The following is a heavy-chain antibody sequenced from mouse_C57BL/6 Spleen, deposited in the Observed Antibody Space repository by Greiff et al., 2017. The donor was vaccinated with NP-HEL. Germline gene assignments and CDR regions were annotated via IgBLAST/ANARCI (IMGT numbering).Heavy chain of an antibody. J-gene: IGHJ2*01. D-gene: IGHD4-1*01. CDR3: ARSDWDYFDY. CDR2: IYPGDGDT. Sequence: VMLVESGAELVKPGASVKISCKASGYAFSSYWMNWVKQRPGKGLEWIGQIYPGDGDTNYNGKFKGKATLTADKSSSTAYMQLSSLTSEDSAVYFCARSDWDYFDYWGQGTTLTVSS. V-gene: IGHV1-80*01. CDR1: GYAFSSYW.